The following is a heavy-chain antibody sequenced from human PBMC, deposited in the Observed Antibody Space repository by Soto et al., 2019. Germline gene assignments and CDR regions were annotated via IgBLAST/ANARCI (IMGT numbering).Heavy chain of an antibody. J-gene: IGHJ4*02. Sequence: SETLSLTCTVSGDSISTSYWSWIRQPPGKGLEWIGYIFYSGSTNYNPSLKSRVTISIDTAKNQFSLKLGSVTAADTAVYYCARQHYYDSSGYYTWNWGQGTLVTVSS. CDR1: GDSISTSY. D-gene: IGHD3-22*01. CDR2: IFYSGST. CDR3: ARQHYYDSSGYYTWN. V-gene: IGHV4-59*08.